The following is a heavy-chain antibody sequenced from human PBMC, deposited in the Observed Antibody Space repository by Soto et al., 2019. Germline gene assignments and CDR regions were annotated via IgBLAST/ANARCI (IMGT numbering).Heavy chain of an antibody. J-gene: IGHJ4*02. V-gene: IGHV4-31*03. D-gene: IGHD6-13*01. Sequence: LSLTCTVSGGSISSGGYYWSWIRQHPGKGLEWIGYIYYSGSTYYNPSLKSRVTISVDTSKNQFSLKLSSVTAADTAVYYCARGCASSSWLFDYWGQGTLVTVS. CDR1: GGSISSGGYY. CDR3: ARGCASSSWLFDY. CDR2: IYYSGST.